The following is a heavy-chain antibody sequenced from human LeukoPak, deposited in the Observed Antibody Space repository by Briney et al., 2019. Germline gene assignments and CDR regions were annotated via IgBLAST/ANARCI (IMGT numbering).Heavy chain of an antibody. CDR1: GHTFTSYG. V-gene: IGHV1-18*01. J-gene: IGHJ6*02. CDR2: ISAYNGNT. CDR3: AREPRGVYYYYGMDV. D-gene: IGHD3-10*01. Sequence: EASVKVSCKASGHTFTSYGISWVRQAPGQGLEWMGWISAYNGNTNYAQKLQGRVTMTTDTSTSTAYMELRSLRSDDTAVYYCAREPRGVYYYYGMDVWGQGTTVTVSS.